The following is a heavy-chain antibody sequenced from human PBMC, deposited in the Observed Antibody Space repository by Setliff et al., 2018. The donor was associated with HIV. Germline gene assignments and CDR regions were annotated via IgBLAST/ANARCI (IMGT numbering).Heavy chain of an antibody. CDR2: IIHSGSI. CDR3: ARGYASGYDAYGY. Sequence: SETLSLTCGIYGGSFSDYYWSWIRQPPGKGLEWIGEIIHSGSINYNPSLKSRVTISVDTYNNQFSLNMNSVNAADTAVYYCARGYASGYDAYGYWGQGTLVTVSS. CDR1: GGSFSDYY. J-gene: IGHJ4*02. D-gene: IGHD5-12*01. V-gene: IGHV4-34*01.